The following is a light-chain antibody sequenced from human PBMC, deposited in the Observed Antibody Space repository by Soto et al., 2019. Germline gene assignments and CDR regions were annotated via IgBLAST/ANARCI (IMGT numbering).Light chain of an antibody. Sequence: QSPLSYPPSASWSPGHLVAISCTGTKSDIGVYDFVSWYQHLPGKAPRLIIYEVFQRPSGVPDRFSGSKSGNTASLTVSGLQAADEADYFCKSYAGSNKYVFGNGTRFTVL. CDR2: EVF. V-gene: IGLV2-8*01. CDR3: KSYAGSNKYV. J-gene: IGLJ1*01. CDR1: KSDIGVYDF.